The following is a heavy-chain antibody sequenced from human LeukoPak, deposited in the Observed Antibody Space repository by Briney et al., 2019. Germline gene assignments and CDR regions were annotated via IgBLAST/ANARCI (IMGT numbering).Heavy chain of an antibody. V-gene: IGHV3-48*01. D-gene: IGHD3-3*01. CDR3: ARGPSTIFGVVILYNWFDP. Sequence: PGGSLRLSRAASGLTFSSYSMNWVRQAPGKGLEWVSYISSSSSTIYYADSVKGRFTISRDNAKNSLYLQMNSLRAEDTAVYYCARGPSTIFGVVILYNWFDPWGQGTLVTVSS. CDR2: ISSSSSTI. CDR1: GLTFSSYS. J-gene: IGHJ5*02.